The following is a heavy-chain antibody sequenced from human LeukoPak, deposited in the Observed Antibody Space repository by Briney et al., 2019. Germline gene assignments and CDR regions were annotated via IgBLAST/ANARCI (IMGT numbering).Heavy chain of an antibody. CDR1: GGSISSYY. CDR2: IYYSGST. D-gene: IGHD3-22*01. J-gene: IGHJ4*02. Sequence: SETLSLTCTVSGGSISSYYWSWIRQPPGKGLEWIGYIYYSGSTYYNPSLKSRVTISVDTSKNQFSLKLSSVTAADTAVYYCARAYDSSGYYWYWGQGTLVTVSS. CDR3: ARAYDSSGYYWY. V-gene: IGHV4-30-4*08.